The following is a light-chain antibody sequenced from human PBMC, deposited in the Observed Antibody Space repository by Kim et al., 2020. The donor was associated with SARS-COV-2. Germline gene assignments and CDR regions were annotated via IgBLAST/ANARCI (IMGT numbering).Light chain of an antibody. CDR1: QGISNY. CDR3: QKYNSAPET. CDR2: AAS. J-gene: IGKJ3*01. V-gene: IGKV1-27*01. Sequence: ASVGDRVTITCRASQGISNYLAWYQQKPGKVPKLLIYAASTLQSGVPSRVSGSGSGTDFTLTISSLQPEDVATYYCQKYNSAPETFGPGTKVDIK.